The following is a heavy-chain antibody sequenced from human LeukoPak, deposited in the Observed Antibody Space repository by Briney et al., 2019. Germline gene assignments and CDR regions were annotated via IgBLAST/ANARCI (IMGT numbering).Heavy chain of an antibody. CDR1: GGSISSSSYY. CDR3: ARHREDYGSGNYYDAFDI. D-gene: IGHD3-10*01. CDR2: IYYSGST. J-gene: IGHJ3*02. Sequence: SETLSLTCTVSGGSISSSSYYWGWIRQPPGKGLEWIGSIYYSGSTYYNPSLKSRFTISVDTSKNQFSLKLSSVTAADTAVYYCARHREDYGSGNYYDAFDIWGQGTMATVSS. V-gene: IGHV4-39*01.